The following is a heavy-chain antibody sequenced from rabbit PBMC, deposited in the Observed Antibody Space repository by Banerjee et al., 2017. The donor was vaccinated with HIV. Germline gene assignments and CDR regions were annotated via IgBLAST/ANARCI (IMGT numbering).Heavy chain of an antibody. CDR2: INTSSGST. V-gene: IGHV1S45*01. CDR1: GFDLSSYYY. CDR3: ARAANNIGYSSGL. J-gene: IGHJ4*01. Sequence: QEQLEESGGGLVKPEGSLTLTCKASGFDLSSYYYICWVRQAPEKGLEWIACINTSSGSTVYATWAKGRFTISRTSSTTVALQMTSLTVADTATYWCARAANNIGYSSGLWGQGTLVTVS. D-gene: IGHD1-1*01.